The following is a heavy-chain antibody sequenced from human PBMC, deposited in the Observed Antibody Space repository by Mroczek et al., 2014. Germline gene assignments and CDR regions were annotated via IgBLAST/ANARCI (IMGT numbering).Heavy chain of an antibody. D-gene: IGHD4-23*01. CDR2: ISYDGSNK. J-gene: IGHJ4*02. CDR3: AKDLYGGNSFADY. V-gene: IGHV3-30*18. CDR1: GFTFSSYG. Sequence: QVQLVESGGGVVQPGRSLRLSCAASGFTFSSYGMHWVRQAPGKGLEWVAVISYDGSNKYYPDSVKGRFTISRDNSKNTLFLQMNSLRSEDTAVYYCAKDLYGGNSFADYWGQGTLVTVSS.